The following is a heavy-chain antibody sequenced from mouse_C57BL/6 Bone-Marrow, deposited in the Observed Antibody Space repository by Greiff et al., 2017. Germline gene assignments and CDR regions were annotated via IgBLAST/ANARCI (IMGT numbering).Heavy chain of an antibody. CDR2: INPNNGGT. Sequence: VQLQQSGPELVKPGASVKMSCKASGYTFTDYNMHWVKQSPGQSLEWIGYINPNNGGTSYNQKFKGKATLTVHKSSSTAYMELRSLTSEDSAVYYGATNRRYFYGSWDWFAYWGQGTLVTVSA. V-gene: IGHV1-22*01. CDR3: ATNRRYFYGSWDWFAY. CDR1: GYTFTDYN. D-gene: IGHD1-1*01. J-gene: IGHJ3*01.